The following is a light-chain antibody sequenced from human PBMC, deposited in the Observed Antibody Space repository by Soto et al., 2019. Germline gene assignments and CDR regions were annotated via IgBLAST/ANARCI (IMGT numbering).Light chain of an antibody. CDR3: SSYAGSNNFEVV. J-gene: IGLJ2*01. CDR1: TSDIGGYYF. V-gene: IGLV2-14*03. CDR2: DVS. Sequence: QSALTQPASVSGSPGQSITISCTGTTSDIGGYYFVSWYQQHPGKAPKLIIYDVSHRPSGVSTRFSGFKSGNTASLTISGLQAEDEAEYYCSSYAGSNNFEVVFGGGTKLTVL.